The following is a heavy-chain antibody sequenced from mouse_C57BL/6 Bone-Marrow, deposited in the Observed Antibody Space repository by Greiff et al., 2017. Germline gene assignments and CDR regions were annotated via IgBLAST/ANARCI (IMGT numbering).Heavy chain of an antibody. CDR1: GYTFTSYW. CDR2: IYPGSGST. CDR3: ARCYYYYATDY. J-gene: IGHJ4*01. V-gene: IGHV1-55*01. D-gene: IGHD1-1*01. Sequence: VQLLQPGAVLVKPGASVKMSCTASGYTFTSYWLTWVKQRPGQGLEWFGDIYPGSGSTNYNEKFKSKATLTVDTSSSTAYMQLSSLTSEDTAVYYCARCYYYYATDYWGQGTSGTVTS.